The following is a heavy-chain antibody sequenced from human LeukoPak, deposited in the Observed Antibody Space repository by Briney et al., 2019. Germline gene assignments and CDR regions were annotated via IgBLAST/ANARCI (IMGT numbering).Heavy chain of an antibody. CDR3: ARDNNGPDY. Sequence: EGSLRLSCAASGFTFGTYWMTWVRQAPEKGLEWVANIKQDDSEIYYVDSVKGRFTISRDNAKNSLYLQMNSLRAEDTAVYYCARDNNGPDYWGQGTLVTVSS. V-gene: IGHV3-7*01. D-gene: IGHD2-8*01. J-gene: IGHJ4*02. CDR1: GFTFGTYW. CDR2: IKQDDSEI.